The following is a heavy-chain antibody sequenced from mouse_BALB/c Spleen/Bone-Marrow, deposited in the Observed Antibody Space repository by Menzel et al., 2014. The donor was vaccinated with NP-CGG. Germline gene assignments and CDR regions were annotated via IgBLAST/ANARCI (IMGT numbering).Heavy chain of an antibody. V-gene: IGHV2-9*02. CDR3: ASYGNYFDY. Sequence: VKVVESGPGLVAPSQSPSITCTVSGFSLTSYGVHWVRQPPGKGLEWLGVIWAGGSTNYNSALMSRLSISKDNSKSQVFLKMNSLQTDDTAMYYCASYGNYFDYWGQGTTLTVSS. CDR2: IWAGGST. D-gene: IGHD2-1*01. J-gene: IGHJ2*01. CDR1: GFSLTSYG.